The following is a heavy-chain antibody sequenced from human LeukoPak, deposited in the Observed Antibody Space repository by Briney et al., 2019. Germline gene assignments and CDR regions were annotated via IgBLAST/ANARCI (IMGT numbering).Heavy chain of an antibody. J-gene: IGHJ6*03. V-gene: IGHV1-69*13. CDR1: GGTFSSYA. D-gene: IGHD3-9*01. CDR2: IIPIFGTA. Sequence: GASVKVSCKASGGTFSSYAISWVRQAPGQGLEWMGGIIPIFGTANYAQKFQGRVAITADESTSTAYMELSSLRSEDTAVYYCARGSYYDILTGYYRNYYYYMDVWGKGTTVTVSS. CDR3: ARGSYYDILTGYYRNYYYYMDV.